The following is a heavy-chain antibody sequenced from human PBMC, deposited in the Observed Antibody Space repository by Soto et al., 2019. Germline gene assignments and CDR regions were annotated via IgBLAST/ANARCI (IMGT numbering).Heavy chain of an antibody. J-gene: IGHJ5*02. CDR1: GFTFSSYG. D-gene: IGHD4-17*01. V-gene: IGHV3-30*18. CDR2: ISYDGSNK. Sequence: GGSLRLSCAASGFTFSSYGMHWVRQAPGKGLEWVAVISYDGSNKYYADSVKGRFTISRDNSKNTLYLQMNSLRAEDTAVYYCAKDYGDYVSWFDPWGQGTLVTVSS. CDR3: AKDYGDYVSWFDP.